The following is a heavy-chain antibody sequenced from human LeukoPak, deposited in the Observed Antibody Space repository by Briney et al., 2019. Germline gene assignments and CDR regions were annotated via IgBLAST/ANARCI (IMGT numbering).Heavy chain of an antibody. Sequence: GGSLRLSCAASGFTVSSNYMSWVRQAPGKGLEWVSVIYSGGSTYYADSVKGRFTISRDNSKNTLYLQMNSLRAEDTAVYYCARSPLGIVGASPFDCWGQGTLVTVSS. J-gene: IGHJ4*02. V-gene: IGHV3-53*01. CDR3: ARSPLGIVGASPFDC. D-gene: IGHD1-26*01. CDR1: GFTVSSNY. CDR2: IYSGGST.